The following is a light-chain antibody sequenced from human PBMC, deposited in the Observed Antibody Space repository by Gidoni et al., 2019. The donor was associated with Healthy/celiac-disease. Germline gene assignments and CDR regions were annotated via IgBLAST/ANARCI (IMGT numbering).Light chain of an antibody. CDR1: QSVLYSSNNKNY. Sequence: DIVMTQSPDSLAVSLGERATINCKSSQSVLYSSNNKNYLAWYQQKPGQPPKLLIYWASTRESGVPDRFSGSGSGTDFTLTISSLQAEDVAVYYCQQYYSTPITLGQXTRLEIK. CDR3: QQYYSTPIT. CDR2: WAS. V-gene: IGKV4-1*01. J-gene: IGKJ5*01.